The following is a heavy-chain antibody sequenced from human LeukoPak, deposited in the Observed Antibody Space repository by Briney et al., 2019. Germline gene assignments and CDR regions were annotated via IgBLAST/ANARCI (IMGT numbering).Heavy chain of an antibody. J-gene: IGHJ4*02. CDR1: GFTFDDYA. CDR2: ISWNSGSI. CDR3: AKDYYYDSSGYYYFDY. Sequence: GRSLRLSCAASGFTFDDYAMHWVRQAPGKGLEWVSGISWNSGSIGYADSVKGRFTISRDNAKNPLYLQMNSLRAEDTALYYCAKDYYYDSSGYYYFDYWGQGTLVTVSS. D-gene: IGHD3-22*01. V-gene: IGHV3-9*01.